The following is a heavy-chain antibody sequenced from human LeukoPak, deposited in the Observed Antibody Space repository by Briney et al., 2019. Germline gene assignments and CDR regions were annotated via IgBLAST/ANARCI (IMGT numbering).Heavy chain of an antibody. J-gene: IGHJ3*02. CDR3: ARGPWGAFDI. CDR2: ISGSGHDI. V-gene: IGHV3-11*04. Sequence: PGGSLRLSCAASGFTFSDSYMTWVRQAPGKGVEWVAYISGSGHDINYSESAKGRFTISRDNAKNSLYLQMSSLRAEDTAVYYCARGPWGAFDIWGQGTMVTVSS. CDR1: GFTFSDSY. D-gene: IGHD1-26*01.